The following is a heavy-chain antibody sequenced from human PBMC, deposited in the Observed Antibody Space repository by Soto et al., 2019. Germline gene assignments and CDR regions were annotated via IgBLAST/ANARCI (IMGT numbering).Heavy chain of an antibody. D-gene: IGHD2-15*01. V-gene: IGHV4-34*01. Sequence: SETLSLTCAVYGGSFSGYYWSWIRQPPGKGLEWIGEINHSGSTNYNPSLKSRVTISVDTSKNQFSLNLSSVTAADTAVYYCARIKALLDDLVVVVATATPYYYMDVWGKGTTVTVSS. CDR3: ARIKALLDDLVVVVATATPYYYMDV. J-gene: IGHJ6*03. CDR2: INHSGST. CDR1: GGSFSGYY.